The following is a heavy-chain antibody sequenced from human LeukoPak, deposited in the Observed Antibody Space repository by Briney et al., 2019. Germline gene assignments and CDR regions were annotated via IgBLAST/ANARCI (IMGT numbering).Heavy chain of an antibody. V-gene: IGHV4-4*07. D-gene: IGHD6-6*01. J-gene: IGHJ6*03. CDR3: AREASIAARPDYYYYMDV. CDR1: GGSISSYY. CDR2: IYTSGST. Sequence: SENLSLTCIVSGGSISSYYWSWIRQPAGKGLEWIGRIYTSGSTNYNPSLKSRVTMSVDTSKNQFSLKLSSVTAADTAVYYCAREASIAARPDYYYYMDVWGKGTTVTVSS.